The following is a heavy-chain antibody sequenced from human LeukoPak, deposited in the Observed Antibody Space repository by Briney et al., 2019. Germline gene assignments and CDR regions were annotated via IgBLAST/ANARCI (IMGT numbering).Heavy chain of an antibody. CDR1: GDSISSFH. V-gene: IGHV4-4*07. D-gene: IGHD3-22*01. Sequence: SETLSLTCTVSGDSISSFHWSWIRQPAGKGLEWIGRIYTSGSTNYNPSLESRVTMSVDTSKNQFSLKLSSVTAADTAVYYCASEAYYYDSSGYYKYWGQGTLVTVSS. CDR2: IYTSGST. J-gene: IGHJ4*02. CDR3: ASEAYYYDSSGYYKY.